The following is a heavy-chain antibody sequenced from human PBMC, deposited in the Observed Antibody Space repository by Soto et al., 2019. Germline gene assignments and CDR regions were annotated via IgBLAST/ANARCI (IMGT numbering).Heavy chain of an antibody. D-gene: IGHD6-13*01. V-gene: IGHV1-2*04. J-gene: IGHJ4*02. CDR2: INPNSGGT. Sequence: ASVKVSCKASGYTFTGYYMHWVRQAPGQGLEWMGWINPNSGGTNYAQKFQGWVTMTRDTSISTAYMELSRLRSDDTAVYYCARDAIRIAAAGTFQYHPPGKKECFADYWGQGTLVTVSS. CDR3: ARDAIRIAAAGTFQYHPPGKKECFADY. CDR1: GYTFTGYY.